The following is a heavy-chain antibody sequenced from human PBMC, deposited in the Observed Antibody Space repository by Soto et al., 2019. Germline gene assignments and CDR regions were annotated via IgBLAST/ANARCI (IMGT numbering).Heavy chain of an antibody. CDR1: GGSISSGDYY. CDR3: TRGGDPYKTGH. CDR2: IYYSGST. V-gene: IGHV4-61*08. Sequence: SETLSLTCTVSGGSISSGDYYWSWIRQPPGKGLEWIGHIYYSGSTNYNPSLKGRVTMSVDTSKNQFSLKLTSVNTADTAIYYCTRGGDPYKTGHWGQGTLVTVS. J-gene: IGHJ4*02. D-gene: IGHD2-21*01.